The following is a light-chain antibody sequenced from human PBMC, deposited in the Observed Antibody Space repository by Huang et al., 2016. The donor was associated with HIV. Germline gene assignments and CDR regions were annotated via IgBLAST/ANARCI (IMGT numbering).Light chain of an antibody. V-gene: IGKV3-15*01. CDR2: GAS. CDR1: QSVSSN. CDR3: QQYNNWPRT. Sequence: ETVMTQSPGTLPVSPGERATLSCRASQSVSSNLAWYQQKPGRALRLLIYGASTRATGIPARFSGSGSGTEFTLTISSLQSEDFAVYYCQQYNNWPRTFGPGTRVDMK. J-gene: IGKJ3*01.